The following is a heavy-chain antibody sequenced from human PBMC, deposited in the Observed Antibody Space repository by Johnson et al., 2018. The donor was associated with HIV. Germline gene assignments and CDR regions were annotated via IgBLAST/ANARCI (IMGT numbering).Heavy chain of an antibody. CDR2: ISWDGGTT. Sequence: VQLVESGGGLVQPGRSLRLSCAASGFTFDDYVMHWVRQGPGKGLEWVSLISWDGGTTYYADSVRGRFTISRDNRKNSLYLQLNSLRAEDTALYYCAKGSPYTSSWLDALDIWGQGTMVTVSS. D-gene: IGHD6-13*01. V-gene: IGHV3-43D*03. CDR1: GFTFDDYV. J-gene: IGHJ3*02. CDR3: AKGSPYTSSWLDALDI.